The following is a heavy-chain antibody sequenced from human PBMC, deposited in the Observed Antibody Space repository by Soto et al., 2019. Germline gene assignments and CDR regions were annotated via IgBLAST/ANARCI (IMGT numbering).Heavy chain of an antibody. V-gene: IGHV4-59*01. CDR3: ARPYSGSYWAAFDI. CDR1: VGSISSYY. Sequence: SETLSLTCTVSVGSISSYYWSWIRQPPGKGLEWIGYIYYSGSTNYNPSLKSRVTISVDTSENQFSLRLSSVTAADTAVYFCARPYSGSYWAAFDIWGQGTMVTVSS. CDR2: IYYSGST. D-gene: IGHD1-26*01. J-gene: IGHJ3*02.